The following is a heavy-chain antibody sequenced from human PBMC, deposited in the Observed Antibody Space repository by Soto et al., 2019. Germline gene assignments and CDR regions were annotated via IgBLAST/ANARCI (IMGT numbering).Heavy chain of an antibody. CDR3: AREGDSSGYYDY. D-gene: IGHD3-22*01. CDR1: GGSISSYY. Sequence: SETLSLTCTVSGGSISSYYWSWIRQPPGKGLEWIGYIYYSGSTNYNPSLKSRVTMSVDTSKNQFSLKLSSVTAADTAVYYCAREGDSSGYYDYWGQGTLVTVSS. V-gene: IGHV4-59*01. J-gene: IGHJ4*02. CDR2: IYYSGST.